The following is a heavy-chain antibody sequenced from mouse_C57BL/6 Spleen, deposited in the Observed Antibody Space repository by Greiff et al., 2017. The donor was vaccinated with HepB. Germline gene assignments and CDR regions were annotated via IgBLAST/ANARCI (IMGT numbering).Heavy chain of an antibody. V-gene: IGHV2-6*01. CDR2: IWGDGST. D-gene: IGHD1-1*01. CDR3: ARNYGSSYAMDY. CDR1: GFSLTSYG. J-gene: IGHJ4*01. Sequence: QVHVKQSGPGLVAPSQSLSITCTVSGFSLTSYGVDWVRQSPGQGLEWLGVIWGDGSTNYNSALKSRLSISKDNSKSQVVLKMNSLQTDDTAMYYCARNYGSSYAMDYWGQGTSVTVSS.